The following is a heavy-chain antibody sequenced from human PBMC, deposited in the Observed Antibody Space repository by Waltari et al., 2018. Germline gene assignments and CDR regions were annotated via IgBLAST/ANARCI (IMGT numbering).Heavy chain of an antibody. D-gene: IGHD2-21*01. CDR1: RGAITEHY. CDR3: AREYCGGECRLFDH. Sequence: VQSGAEVMKPGASVKVSCRVSRGAITEHYIHWVRQAPGQGLEWMSWINPKRGATNYAQMFQGRIGLTWDRSISTAYMEFRCLTSADTAVYFCAREYCGGECRLFDHWGPGTLVTVSS. CDR2: INPKRGAT. V-gene: IGHV1-2*02. J-gene: IGHJ4*02.